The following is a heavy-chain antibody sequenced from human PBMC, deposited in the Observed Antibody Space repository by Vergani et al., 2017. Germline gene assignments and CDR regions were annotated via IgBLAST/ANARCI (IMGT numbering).Heavy chain of an antibody. CDR1: GGSFSGYY. V-gene: IGHV4-34*01. D-gene: IGHD6-6*01. J-gene: IGHJ5*02. Sequence: QVQLQQWGAGLLKPSETLSLTCAVYGGSFSGYYWRWIRQPPGKGLEWIGEINHSGSTNYNPSLKSRVTISVVTSKNQFSLKLSSVTAADTAVYYFARGHGYSSSSGWFDPWGQGTLVTVSS. CDR3: ARGHGYSSSSGWFDP. CDR2: INHSGST.